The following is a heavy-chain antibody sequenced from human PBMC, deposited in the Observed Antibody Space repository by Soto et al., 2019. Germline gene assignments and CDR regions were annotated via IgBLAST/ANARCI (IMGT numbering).Heavy chain of an antibody. J-gene: IGHJ5*01. CDR3: AHFPPYCSGGSCFSYSFDS. D-gene: IGHD2-15*01. Sequence: QITLKESGPTLVKPTQTLTLTCTFSGFSLSTSGVGVSWIRQPPGKALEWLALIYWDDDKRYSPSLKIRLTITKDTPXTXVXXTMTNMYPVNTATYYCAHFPPYCSGGSCFSYSFDSWGQGTLVTVSS. CDR1: GFSLSTSGVG. CDR2: IYWDDDK. V-gene: IGHV2-5*02.